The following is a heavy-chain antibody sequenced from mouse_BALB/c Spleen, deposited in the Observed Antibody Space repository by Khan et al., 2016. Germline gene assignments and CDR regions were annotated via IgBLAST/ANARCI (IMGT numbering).Heavy chain of an antibody. CDR1: GFTFSDSY. CDR3: ARHGNFGSSGFPH. Sequence: EVELVESGGGLVQPGGSLKLSCAISGFTFSDSYMYWVRQPLEKRPEWVADSSNGGARTYYPDTVTGRVTISRDNAENTLYLQMSRLNSEDTAMYYCARHGNFGSSGFPHWGQGTLVTVSA. CDR2: SSNGGART. V-gene: IGHV5-12*02. J-gene: IGHJ3*01. D-gene: IGHD1-1*01.